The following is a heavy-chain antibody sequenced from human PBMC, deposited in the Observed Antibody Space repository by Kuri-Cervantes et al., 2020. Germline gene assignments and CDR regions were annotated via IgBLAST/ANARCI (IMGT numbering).Heavy chain of an antibody. V-gene: IGHV3-66*02. CDR1: GFSFNSHA. Sequence: GGSLRLSCIASGFSFNSHAMAWVRQAPGKGLEWVSVIYSGGSTYYADSVKGRFTISRDNSKNTLYLQMNSLRAEDTAVYYCARGVVGLRNWFDPWGQGTLVTVSS. D-gene: IGHD4-17*01. CDR2: IYSGGST. CDR3: ARGVVGLRNWFDP. J-gene: IGHJ5*02.